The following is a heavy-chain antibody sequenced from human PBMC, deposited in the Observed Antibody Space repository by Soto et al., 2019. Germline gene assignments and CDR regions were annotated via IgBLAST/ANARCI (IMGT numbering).Heavy chain of an antibody. CDR3: AKEVTAMATHWFDP. CDR1: GFTFSSYG. J-gene: IGHJ5*02. Sequence: PGGSLRLSCAASGFTFSSYGMHWVRQAPGKGLEWVAVISYDGSNKYYADSVKGRFTISRDNSKNTLYLQMNSLRAEDTAVHYCAKEVTAMATHWFDPLGQGNLVTGSS. CDR2: ISYDGSNK. D-gene: IGHD5-18*01. V-gene: IGHV3-30*18.